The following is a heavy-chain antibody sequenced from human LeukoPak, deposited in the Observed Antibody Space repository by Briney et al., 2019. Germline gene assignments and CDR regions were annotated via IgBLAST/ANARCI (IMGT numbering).Heavy chain of an antibody. D-gene: IGHD3-22*01. CDR3: ARDLGDSDYYDSSGYYYFDY. Sequence: GGSLRLSCGASGFTFSNYAMSWVRQAPGKGLEWVSAIVASGDSTFFADSVKGRFTISRDNSKNTLYLQMNSLRAEDTAVYYCARDLGDSDYYDSSGYYYFDYWGQGTLVTVSS. J-gene: IGHJ4*02. CDR1: GFTFSNYA. V-gene: IGHV3-23*01. CDR2: IVASGDST.